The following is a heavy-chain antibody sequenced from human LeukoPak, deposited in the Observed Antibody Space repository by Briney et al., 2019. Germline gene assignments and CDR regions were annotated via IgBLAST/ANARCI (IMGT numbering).Heavy chain of an antibody. Sequence: PSETLSLTCAVYGGSFSGYYWSWIRQPPGKGLEWIGEINHSGSTNYNPSLKSRVTISVDTSKNQFSLKLSSVTDADTAVYYCARFDSSSWYFFDYWGQGTLVTVSS. V-gene: IGHV4-34*01. D-gene: IGHD6-13*01. CDR3: ARFDSSSWYFFDY. CDR1: GGSFSGYY. J-gene: IGHJ4*02. CDR2: INHSGST.